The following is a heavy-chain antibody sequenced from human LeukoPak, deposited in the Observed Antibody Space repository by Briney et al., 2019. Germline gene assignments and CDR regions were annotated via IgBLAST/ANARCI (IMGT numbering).Heavy chain of an antibody. J-gene: IGHJ4*02. CDR1: GFTYSNYW. CDR2: IKQDGSEK. V-gene: IGHV3-7*01. Sequence: QPGGSLRLSRAASGFTYSNYWMSWVRQAPGKGLEWVASIKQDGSEKYYVDSVKGRFTISRDNAKNSLYLQMNSLRAEDTAVYYCAREIQSPITDFDYWGQGTLVTVSS. CDR3: AREIQSPITDFDY.